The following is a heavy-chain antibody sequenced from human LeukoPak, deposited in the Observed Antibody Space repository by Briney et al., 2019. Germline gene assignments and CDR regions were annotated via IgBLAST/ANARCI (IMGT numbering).Heavy chain of an antibody. V-gene: IGHV3-23*01. CDR3: ARDLDGYNQMYFDY. J-gene: IGHJ4*02. Sequence: GGSLRLSCAASGFTFSSYAMSWVRQAPGKGLEWVSAISGSGGSTYYADSVKGRFTISRDNAKNSLYLQMNSLRAEDTAVYYCARDLDGYNQMYFDYWGQGTLVTVSS. CDR2: ISGSGGST. D-gene: IGHD5-24*01. CDR1: GFTFSSYA.